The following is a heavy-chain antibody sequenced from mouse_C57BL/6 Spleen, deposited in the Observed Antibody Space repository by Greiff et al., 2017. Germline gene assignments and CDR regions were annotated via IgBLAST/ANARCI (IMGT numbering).Heavy chain of an antibody. CDR1: GFSFNTYA. Sequence: GGGLVQPKGSLKLSCAASGFSFNTYAMNWVRQAPGKGLEWVARIRSKSNNYATYYADSVKDRFTISRDDSESMLYLQMNNLKTEDTAMYYCVRLPYDYDGYFDVWGTGTTVTVSS. V-gene: IGHV10-1*01. J-gene: IGHJ1*03. D-gene: IGHD2-4*01. CDR2: IRSKSNNYAT. CDR3: VRLPYDYDGYFDV.